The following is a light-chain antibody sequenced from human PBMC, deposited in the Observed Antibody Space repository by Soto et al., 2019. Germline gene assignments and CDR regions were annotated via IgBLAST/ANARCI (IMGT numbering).Light chain of an antibody. CDR3: QQTYCTSWT. CDR2: SAA. J-gene: IGKJ1*01. Sequence: DIQMTQSPSSLSASVGDAVTITCRASRTVFNYLNWYRQRPGADPQLLIYSAATLQSGIPSRFSGSGSETEFNLTITGLQPEDFATYYCQQTYCTSWTFGQGTTVDI. V-gene: IGKV1-39*01. CDR1: RTVFNY.